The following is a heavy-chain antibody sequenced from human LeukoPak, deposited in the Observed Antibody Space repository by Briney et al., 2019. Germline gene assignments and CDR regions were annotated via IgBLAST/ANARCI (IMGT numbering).Heavy chain of an antibody. Sequence: GGSLRRSCAGSGFTFASYAVHWVRQAPGKRLEWVAFISSDGTTEHYRGSVKGRFTLSRDNSKNTVSLQMSSLGTEDTAVYSCARGRDSGSFIIDYWGQGTLVTVSS. CDR3: ARGRDSGSFIIDY. D-gene: IGHD3-10*01. V-gene: IGHV3-30-3*01. CDR1: GFTFASYA. J-gene: IGHJ4*02. CDR2: ISSDGTTE.